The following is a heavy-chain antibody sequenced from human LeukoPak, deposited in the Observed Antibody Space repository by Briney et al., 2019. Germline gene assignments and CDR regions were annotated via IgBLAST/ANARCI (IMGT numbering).Heavy chain of an antibody. Sequence: GESLKISCKGSGYSFTTYWIGWVRQMPGKGLEWMGIIYPDDSDTRYSPSFQGQVTISADKSISTAYLQWSSLRASDTAMYYCAIRYSGSYNDYWGQGTLVTVSS. CDR3: AIRYSGSYNDY. V-gene: IGHV5-51*01. D-gene: IGHD1-26*01. CDR1: GYSFTTYW. J-gene: IGHJ4*02. CDR2: IYPDDSDT.